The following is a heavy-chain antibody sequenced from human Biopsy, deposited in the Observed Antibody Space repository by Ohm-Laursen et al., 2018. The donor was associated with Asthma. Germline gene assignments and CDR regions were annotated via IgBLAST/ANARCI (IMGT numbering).Heavy chain of an antibody. Sequence: SLRLSCAASGFTFMTYGMHWVRQVPGKGLEWVATVGSDESYTDHADSVKGRFTISRDNSKNTLHLQMNILSPEDTAVYYCARDFSRAIMIGGGREHYFDFWGQGTLVTVSS. V-gene: IGHV3-33*01. CDR3: ARDFSRAIMIGGGREHYFDF. D-gene: IGHD3-16*01. CDR1: GFTFMTYG. J-gene: IGHJ4*02. CDR2: VGSDESYT.